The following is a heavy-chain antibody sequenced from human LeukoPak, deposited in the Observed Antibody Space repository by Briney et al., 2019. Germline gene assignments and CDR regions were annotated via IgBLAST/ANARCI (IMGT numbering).Heavy chain of an antibody. CDR1: GGSISSSSYY. J-gene: IGHJ6*03. V-gene: IGHV4-39*07. CDR2: IYYSGST. Sequence: SETLSLTCTVSGGSISSSSYYWGWIRQPPGKGLEWIGSIYYSGSTYYNPSLKSRVTISVDTSKNQFSLKLSSVTAADTAVYYCARGFRGYRGYDYYYYYYMDVWGKGTTVTVSS. CDR3: ARGFRGYRGYDYYYYYYMDV. D-gene: IGHD5-12*01.